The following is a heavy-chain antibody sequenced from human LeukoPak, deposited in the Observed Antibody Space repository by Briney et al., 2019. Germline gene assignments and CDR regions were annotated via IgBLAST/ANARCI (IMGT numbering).Heavy chain of an antibody. D-gene: IGHD3-22*01. CDR1: GYTFTSYG. V-gene: IGHV1-18*01. CDR2: ISAYNGNT. CDR3: ARDGGYYDSSCIDY. J-gene: IGHJ4*02. Sequence: ASVKVSCKDSGYTFTSYGISWVRQAPGRGLEWMGWISAYNGNTNYAQKLQGRVTMTTDTSTSTAYMELRSLRSDDTAVYYCARDGGYYDSSCIDYWGQGTLVTVSS.